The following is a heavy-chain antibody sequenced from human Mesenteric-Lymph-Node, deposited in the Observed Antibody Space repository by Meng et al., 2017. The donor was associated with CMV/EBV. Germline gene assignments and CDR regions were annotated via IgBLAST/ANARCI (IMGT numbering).Heavy chain of an antibody. D-gene: IGHD2-2*01. Sequence: SSKVFCKAAAGIFSSYAISWVRHAAGQGLEWMGGIIPIYGTANYAQKSQGRVTITTDESTSTANMGLSRLRSEDTAVYYCSRDRTSHIVVLPAADYYYYGMDVWGQRTTVTVSS. CDR3: SRDRTSHIVVLPAADYYYYGMDV. CDR1: AGIFSSYA. J-gene: IGHJ6*02. V-gene: IGHV1-69*05. CDR2: IIPIYGTA.